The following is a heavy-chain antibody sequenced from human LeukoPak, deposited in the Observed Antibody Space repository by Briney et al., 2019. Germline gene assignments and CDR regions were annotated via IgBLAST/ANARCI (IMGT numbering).Heavy chain of an antibody. CDR2: MNPNSGNT. V-gene: IGHV1-8*03. J-gene: IGHJ5*02. Sequence: ASVKVSCKASGYTFTSYDINWVRQATGQGLEWMGWMNPNSGNTGYAQKFQGRVTITRNTSISTAYMEPSSLRSEDTAVYYCARGRNRWDYDILTAPFDPWGQGTLVTVSS. CDR1: GYTFTSYD. CDR3: ARGRNRWDYDILTAPFDP. D-gene: IGHD3-9*01.